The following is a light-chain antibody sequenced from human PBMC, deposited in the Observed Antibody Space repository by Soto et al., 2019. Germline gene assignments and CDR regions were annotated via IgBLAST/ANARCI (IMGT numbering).Light chain of an antibody. Sequence: VLTQSPVTLSLSAGETATLSCRASQTVDSRYLAWYQQKRGQAPTLLIYATSSRATGVPDRFSGGGSGPDFTLTIRRLESEDFAVYYCQQYDSTVWTFGQVTKVDIK. CDR2: ATS. V-gene: IGKV3-20*01. CDR3: QQYDSTVWT. CDR1: QTVDSRY. J-gene: IGKJ1*01.